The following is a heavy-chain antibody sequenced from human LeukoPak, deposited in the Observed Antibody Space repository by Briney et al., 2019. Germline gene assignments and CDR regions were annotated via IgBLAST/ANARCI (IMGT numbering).Heavy chain of an antibody. J-gene: IGHJ4*02. CDR2: IYYSGST. Sequence: SQTLSLTCTVSGGSISSGGYYWSWIRQHPGKGLEWIGYIYYSGSTYYNPSLKSRVTISADTSKNQFSLKLSSVTAADTAVYYCARGTAYYFDYWGQGTLVTVSS. D-gene: IGHD1/OR15-1a*01. CDR3: ARGTAYYFDY. V-gene: IGHV4-31*03. CDR1: GGSISSGGYY.